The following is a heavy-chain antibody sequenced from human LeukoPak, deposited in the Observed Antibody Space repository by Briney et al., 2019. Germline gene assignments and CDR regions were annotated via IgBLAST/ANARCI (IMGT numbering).Heavy chain of an antibody. CDR2: IKQGGNEK. V-gene: IGHV3-7*03. CDR3: AREYSPSDY. J-gene: IGHJ4*02. D-gene: IGHD5-18*01. CDR1: GFTFSTYW. Sequence: GGSLRLSCAASGFTFSTYWMSWVRQAPGKGLEWVAYIKQGGNEKNYVDSVRGRFTISRDNAKNSLYLQMNSLRAVDTAVYYCAREYSPSDYWGQGTLVTVSS.